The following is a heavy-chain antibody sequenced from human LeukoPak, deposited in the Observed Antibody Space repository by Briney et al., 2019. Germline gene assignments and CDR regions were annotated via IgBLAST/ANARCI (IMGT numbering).Heavy chain of an antibody. V-gene: IGHV3-21*01. CDR1: EFTFSSYS. CDR2: ISGSGSYI. CDR3: ARDYSNYYGMDV. Sequence: GGSLRLSCAASEFTFSSYSMNWVRQAPGKGLDGVSSISGSGSYIYYADSVKGRFIISRDNAKNSVYLQMNSLRAEDTAVYYCARDYSNYYGMDVWGQGTTVTVSS. D-gene: IGHD6-13*01. J-gene: IGHJ6*02.